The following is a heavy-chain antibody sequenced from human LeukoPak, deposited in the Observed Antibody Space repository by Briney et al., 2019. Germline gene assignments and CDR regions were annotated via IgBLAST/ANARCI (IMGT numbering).Heavy chain of an antibody. V-gene: IGHV3-74*01. Sequence: PGGTLRLSCAASGFAFRTYWMHRVRQPPGKGRVWVPRINGDGSSIGYADSVRGRFTISRDNARDTLYLQMNSLRDEDTAIYYCARDYSYASDLWGQGTLVTVSS. CDR3: ARDYSYASDL. J-gene: IGHJ5*02. D-gene: IGHD5-18*01. CDR2: INGDGSSI. CDR1: GFAFRTYW.